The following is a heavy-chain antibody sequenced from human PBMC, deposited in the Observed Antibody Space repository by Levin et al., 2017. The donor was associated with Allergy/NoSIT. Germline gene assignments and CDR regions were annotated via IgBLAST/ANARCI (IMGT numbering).Heavy chain of an antibody. CDR1: GFTFSSYS. CDR2: ISSSSSYI. V-gene: IGHV3-21*01. D-gene: IGHD6-13*01. Sequence: VASVKVSCAASGFTFSSYSMNWVRQAPGKGLEWVSSISSSSSYIYYADSVKGRFTISRDNAKNSLYLQMNSLRAEDTAVYYCARGLYSSSWYSHYWGQGTLVTVSS. J-gene: IGHJ4*02. CDR3: ARGLYSSSWYSHY.